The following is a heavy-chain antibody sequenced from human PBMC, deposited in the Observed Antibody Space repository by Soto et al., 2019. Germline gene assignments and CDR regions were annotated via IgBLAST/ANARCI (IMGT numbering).Heavy chain of an antibody. J-gene: IGHJ5*02. CDR3: ARAEYCTNGICHWFDP. D-gene: IGHD2-8*01. CDR2: IYYSGST. CDR1: GGSISSGGYY. V-gene: IGHV4-31*03. Sequence: SETLSLTCTVSGGSISSGGYYWSWIRQHPGKGLEWIEYIYYSGSTYYNPSLKSRITISVDTSKNQISLKLSSVTAADTAVYYCARAEYCTNGICHWFDPWGQGTLVTVSS.